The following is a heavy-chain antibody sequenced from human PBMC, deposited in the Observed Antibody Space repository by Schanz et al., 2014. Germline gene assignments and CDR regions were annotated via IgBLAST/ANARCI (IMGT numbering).Heavy chain of an antibody. CDR1: RFNFSDYA. CDR3: AASSGWHPSTDY. J-gene: IGHJ4*02. Sequence: EVQLLESGGGLVQPGGSLRLSCAASRFNFSDYAMCWVRQAPGKGLEWVSGISGSGASTYYADSVKGRFTISRDNSNKTVDLQMNSLRAEDTAVYYCAASSGWHPSTDYWGQGTLVTVSS. CDR2: ISGSGAST. D-gene: IGHD6-19*01. V-gene: IGHV3-23*01.